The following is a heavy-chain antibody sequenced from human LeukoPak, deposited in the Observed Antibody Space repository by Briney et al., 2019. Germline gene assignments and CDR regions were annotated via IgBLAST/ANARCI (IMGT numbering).Heavy chain of an antibody. CDR3: ARVAYYDSSGYPH. V-gene: IGHV3-30-3*01. CDR2: ISYDGSNK. CDR1: GFTFSSYA. J-gene: IGHJ4*02. D-gene: IGHD3-22*01. Sequence: PGGSLRLSCAASGFTFSSYAMHWVRQAPGKGLEWVAVISYDGSNKYYADSVKGRFTISRDNSKNTLYLQMNSLRAEDTAVYYCARVAYYDSSGYPHWGQGTLVTVSS.